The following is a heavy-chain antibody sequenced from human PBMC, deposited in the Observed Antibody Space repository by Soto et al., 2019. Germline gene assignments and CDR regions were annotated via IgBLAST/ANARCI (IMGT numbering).Heavy chain of an antibody. CDR3: ARGLRLGESKHDY. J-gene: IGHJ4*02. CDR2: ISSSSSTI. V-gene: IGHV3-48*02. Sequence: EVQLVESGGGLVQPGGSLRLSCAASGFTFSSYSMNWVRQAPGKGLEWVSYISSSSSTIYYADSVKGRFTISRVNAKNSLYLQMNSLRDEDTAVYYCARGLRLGESKHDYWRQGTLVTVSS. D-gene: IGHD3-16*01. CDR1: GFTFSSYS.